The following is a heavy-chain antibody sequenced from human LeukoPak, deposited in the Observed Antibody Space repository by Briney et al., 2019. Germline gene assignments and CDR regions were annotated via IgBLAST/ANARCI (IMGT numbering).Heavy chain of an antibody. D-gene: IGHD6-6*01. J-gene: IGHJ4*02. Sequence: SETLSLTCTVSGGSVSSRRYYWTWIRQPPGKGLEWIGYIYYSGSTNYNPSLKSRLTISLDTSENQFSLKLSSVTAADTAVYYCARDGSSSEGFDYWGQGTLVTVSS. CDR3: ARDGSSSEGFDY. CDR2: IYYSGST. CDR1: GGSVSSRRYY. V-gene: IGHV4-61*01.